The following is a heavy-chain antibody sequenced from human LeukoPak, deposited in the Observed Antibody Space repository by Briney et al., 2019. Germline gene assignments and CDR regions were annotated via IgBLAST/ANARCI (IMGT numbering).Heavy chain of an antibody. D-gene: IGHD1-1*01. CDR2: IDHRGDT. CDR3: ARGPTISETGYFDF. CDR1: GGSFSRYY. V-gene: IGHV4-34*01. Sequence: SETLSLACAVYGGSFSRYYWSWIRQSPGKGLEWIAEIDHRGDTNYNPSVKSRVTISVDTSKNQFSLKVRSLTAADTAVYYCARGPTISETGYFDFWGQGTLVTVSS. J-gene: IGHJ4*03.